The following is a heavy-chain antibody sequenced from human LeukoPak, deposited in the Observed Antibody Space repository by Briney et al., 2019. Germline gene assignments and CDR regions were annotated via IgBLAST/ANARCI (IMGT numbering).Heavy chain of an antibody. Sequence: GGSLRLSCAASGFTFSSYGMHWVRQAPGKGLEWVAFIRYDGSNKYYADSVKGRFTISRDNSKNTLYLQMNSLRAEDTAVYYCAKATYYDSLTGLDYWGQGTLVTVSS. J-gene: IGHJ4*02. D-gene: IGHD3-9*01. CDR1: GFTFSSYG. CDR2: IRYDGSNK. V-gene: IGHV3-30*02. CDR3: AKATYYDSLTGLDY.